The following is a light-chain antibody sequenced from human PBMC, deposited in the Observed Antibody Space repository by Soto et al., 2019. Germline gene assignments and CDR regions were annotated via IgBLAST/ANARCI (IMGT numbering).Light chain of an antibody. V-gene: IGKV3-11*01. CDR1: QSVSSY. CDR3: P. Sequence: EIVLTQSPATLSLSPGERATLSCRASQSVSSYLAWYQQKPGQAPRLLIYDASNRATGIPARFSGSGSGTDFTLTISSLEPEDFAVYSCPFGPGTKVDIK. J-gene: IGKJ3*01. CDR2: DAS.